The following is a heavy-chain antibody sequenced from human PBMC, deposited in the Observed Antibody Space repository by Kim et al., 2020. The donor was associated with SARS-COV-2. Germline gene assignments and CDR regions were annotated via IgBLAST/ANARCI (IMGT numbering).Heavy chain of an antibody. CDR3: ARDGGGLRYFDWLLSTPAY. D-gene: IGHD3-9*01. CDR2: ISAYNGNT. CDR1: GYTFTSYG. V-gene: IGHV1-18*01. Sequence: ASVKVSCKASGYTFTSYGISWVRQAPGQGLEWMGWISAYNGNTNYAQKLQGRVTMTTDTSTSTAYMELRSLRSDDTAVYYCARDGGGLRYFDWLLSTPAYWGQGTLVTVSS. J-gene: IGHJ4*02.